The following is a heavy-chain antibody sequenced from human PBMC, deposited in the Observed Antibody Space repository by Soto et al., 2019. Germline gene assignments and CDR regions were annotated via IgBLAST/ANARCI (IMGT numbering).Heavy chain of an antibody. Sequence: EVQLLESGGGLVQPGGSLRVSCAASGFTFSDYSMSWVRQAPGKGLEWVSSIHSSGDSTYYADSVKGRFTISRDNSKNTVFLLMNDLRAEDTAVYYCAKIVIPSAVNDAIDVWGQGTMVSVSS. D-gene: IGHD3-16*02. CDR3: AKIVIPSAVNDAIDV. J-gene: IGHJ3*01. CDR2: IHSSGDST. CDR1: GFTFSDYS. V-gene: IGHV3-23*01.